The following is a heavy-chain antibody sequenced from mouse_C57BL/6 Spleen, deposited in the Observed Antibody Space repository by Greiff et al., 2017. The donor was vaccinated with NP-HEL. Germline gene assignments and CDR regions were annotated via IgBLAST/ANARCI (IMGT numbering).Heavy chain of an antibody. CDR3: ARDHYYGSSYRDWYFDV. V-gene: IGHV5-4*01. CDR2: ISDGGSYT. CDR1: GFTFSSYA. D-gene: IGHD1-1*01. Sequence: EVMLVESGGGLVKPGGSLKLSCAASGFTFSSYAMSWVRQTPEKRLEWVATISDGGSYTYYPDNVKGRFTISRDNAKNNLYLQMSHLKSEDTAMYYCARDHYYGSSYRDWYFDVWGTGTTVTVSS. J-gene: IGHJ1*03.